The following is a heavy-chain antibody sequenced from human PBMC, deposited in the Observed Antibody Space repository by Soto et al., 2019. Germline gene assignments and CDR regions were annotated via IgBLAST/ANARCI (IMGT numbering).Heavy chain of an antibody. CDR2: INPNSGGT. D-gene: IGHD4-4*01. J-gene: IGHJ4*02. Sequence: GASVKVSCKVSGYTFTGYYMHWVRQAPGQGLEWMGWINPNSGGTNHAQKFQGRVTLTRDTSISTAYMDLSRLRSDDTAVYYCAKAMPIGNTVANFDSWGQGTLVTSPQ. CDR3: AKAMPIGNTVANFDS. V-gene: IGHV1-2*02. CDR1: GYTFTGYY.